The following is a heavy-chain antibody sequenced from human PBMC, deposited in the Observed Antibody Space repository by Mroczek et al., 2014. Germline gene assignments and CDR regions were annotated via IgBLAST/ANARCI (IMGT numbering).Heavy chain of an antibody. J-gene: IGHJ5*02. Sequence: VQLVETGPGLVKPSETLSLTCTVSGGSISSYYWSWIRQPPGKGLEWIGYIYYSGSTNYNPSLKSRVTISVDTSKNQFSLKLSSVTAADTAVYYCARAESVVSTFDPWGQGTLVTVSS. CDR2: IYYSGST. D-gene: IGHD2-2*01. CDR1: GGSISSYY. CDR3: ARAESVVSTFDP. V-gene: IGHV4-59*01.